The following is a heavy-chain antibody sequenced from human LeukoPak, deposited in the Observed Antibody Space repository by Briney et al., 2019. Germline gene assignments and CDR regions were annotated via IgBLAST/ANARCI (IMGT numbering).Heavy chain of an antibody. D-gene: IGHD5-18*01. CDR1: GGSFSGYY. CDR2: IYYSGST. Sequence: PETLSLTCAVYGGSFSGYYWSWIRQPPGKGLEWIGSIYYSGSTYYNPSLKSRVTISVDTSKNQFSLKLSSVTAADTAVYYCARHGVDTAMVIADAFDIWGQGTMVTVSP. J-gene: IGHJ3*02. CDR3: ARHGVDTAMVIADAFDI. V-gene: IGHV4-34*01.